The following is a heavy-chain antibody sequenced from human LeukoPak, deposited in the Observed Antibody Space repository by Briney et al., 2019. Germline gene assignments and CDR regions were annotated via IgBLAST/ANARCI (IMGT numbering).Heavy chain of an antibody. V-gene: IGHV4-34*01. CDR1: GGSIRSYY. J-gene: IGHJ4*02. CDR3: ARRGRHYYDRSFDY. Sequence: SETLSLTCTVSGGSIRSYYWSWIRQPPGKGLEWIGEINHSGSTNYNPSLKSRVTISVDTSKNQFSLKLSSVTAADTAVYYCARRGRHYYDRSFDYWGQGTLVTVSS. D-gene: IGHD3-22*01. CDR2: INHSGST.